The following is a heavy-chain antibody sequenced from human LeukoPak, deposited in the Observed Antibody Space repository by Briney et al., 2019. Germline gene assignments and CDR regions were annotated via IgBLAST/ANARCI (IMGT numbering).Heavy chain of an antibody. CDR1: GFTFSSYG. Sequence: PGGSLRLSCAASGFTFSSYGMSWVRQAPGKGLEWVSAISGSGGSTYYADSVKGRFTISRDNVKNSLYLQMNSLRAEDTAVYYCARERGAYSSGFRDYWGQGTLVTVSS. CDR2: ISGSGGST. J-gene: IGHJ4*02. D-gene: IGHD6-19*01. V-gene: IGHV3-23*01. CDR3: ARERGAYSSGFRDY.